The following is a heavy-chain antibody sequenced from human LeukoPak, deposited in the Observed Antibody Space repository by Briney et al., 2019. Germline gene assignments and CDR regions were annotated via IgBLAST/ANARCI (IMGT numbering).Heavy chain of an antibody. J-gene: IGHJ4*02. CDR3: ARDGGAYDSSGCDY. CDR2: ISGFNGNT. V-gene: IGHV1-18*01. D-gene: IGHD3-22*01. Sequence: ASVKVSCKASGYTFNSYGISWVRQAPGQGLEWMGWISGFNGNTKYAQKVQGRVTMTTDISASTAYMELNSLRSEDTAVYYCARDGGAYDSSGCDYWGQGTLVTVSS. CDR1: GYTFNSYG.